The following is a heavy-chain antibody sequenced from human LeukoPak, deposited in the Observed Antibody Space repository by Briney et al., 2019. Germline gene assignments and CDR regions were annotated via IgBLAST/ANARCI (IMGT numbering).Heavy chain of an antibody. D-gene: IGHD6-13*01. CDR3: VTSSGYRSSWGAFDI. V-gene: IGHV1-2*02. Sequence: ASVKVSCKASGHTFTTYYMHWARQAPGEGLEWMGWMNPNSGGTNYAQEFQGRVTMTRDTSISTAYMELSSLRSDDTAVYYCVTSSGYRSSWGAFDIWGQGILVTVSS. CDR2: MNPNSGGT. J-gene: IGHJ3*02. CDR1: GHTFTTYY.